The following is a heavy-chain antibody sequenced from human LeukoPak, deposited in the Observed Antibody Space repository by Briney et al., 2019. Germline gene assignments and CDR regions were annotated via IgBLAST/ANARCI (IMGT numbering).Heavy chain of an antibody. CDR1: GGSISSYY. Sequence: SGTLSLTCTVSGGSISSYYWSWVRQPPGKGLEWIGDIYYSGSTNYNPSLKSRVTISVDTSKNRFFLILSSVTAADTAIYYCARAYSGTYSYFDRWGQGTLVTVSS. CDR3: ARAYSGTYSYFDR. CDR2: IYYSGST. V-gene: IGHV4-59*01. D-gene: IGHD1-26*01. J-gene: IGHJ4*02.